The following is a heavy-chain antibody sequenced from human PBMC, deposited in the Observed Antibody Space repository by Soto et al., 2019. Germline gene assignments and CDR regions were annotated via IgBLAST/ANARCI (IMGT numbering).Heavy chain of an antibody. D-gene: IGHD4-17*01. CDR2: TWYDGSNK. Sequence: QVQLVESGGGVVQPGRSLRLSCAASGFTFSSNGMHWVRQAPGKGLEWVAVTWYDGSNKYYADSVKGRFTISRDNSKNTRYRQMNRLRAEDTAVYDCAREYGNKKEYNYGMDVWGQWTTVTVS. J-gene: IGHJ6*02. CDR3: AREYGNKKEYNYGMDV. CDR1: GFTFSSNG. V-gene: IGHV3-33*01.